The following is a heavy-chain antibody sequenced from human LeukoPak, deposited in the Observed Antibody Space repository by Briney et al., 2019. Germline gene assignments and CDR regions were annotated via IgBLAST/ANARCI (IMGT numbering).Heavy chain of an antibody. D-gene: IGHD2-2*01. CDR3: ARSTSYHFDS. CDR1: GFTVSTNY. V-gene: IGHV3-53*01. J-gene: IGHJ4*02. Sequence: PGGSLRLSCAASGFTVSTNYLSWVRQAPGKGLEWVSVIYAGGAAYYADYVKGRFTISRDTSDNTLILQMHSLGVDGTAVYYCARSTSYHFDSWGQGTLVTVSS. CDR2: IYAGGAA.